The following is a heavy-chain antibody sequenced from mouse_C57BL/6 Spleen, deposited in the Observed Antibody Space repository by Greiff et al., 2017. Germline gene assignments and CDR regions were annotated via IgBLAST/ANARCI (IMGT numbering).Heavy chain of an antibody. CDR3: AREGPNYYAMDY. Sequence: QVQLKQPGTELVKPGASVKLSCKASGYTFTSYWMHWVKQRPGQGLEWIGNINPSNGGTNYNEKFKSKATLTVDKSSSTAYMQLSSLTSEDSAVYYCAREGPNYYAMDYWGQGTSVTVSS. CDR2: INPSNGGT. CDR1: GYTFTSYW. J-gene: IGHJ4*01. V-gene: IGHV1-53*01. D-gene: IGHD5-1*01.